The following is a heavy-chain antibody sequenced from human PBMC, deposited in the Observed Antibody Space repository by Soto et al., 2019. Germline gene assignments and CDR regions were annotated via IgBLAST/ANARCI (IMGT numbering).Heavy chain of an antibody. D-gene: IGHD6-19*01. V-gene: IGHV3-23*01. CDR3: AKGVTSGWSYYYRMDV. CDR1: EFTFSSYA. Sequence: EVQLLESGGGLVQPGGSLRLSCAASEFTFSSYAMSWVRQAPGKGLEWVSAISGGGGGTYYADSVKGRFTISRDNSKNTLYLQMNSLRAEDTAVYYCAKGVTSGWSYYYRMDVWGQGTTVIVSS. CDR2: ISGGGGGT. J-gene: IGHJ6*02.